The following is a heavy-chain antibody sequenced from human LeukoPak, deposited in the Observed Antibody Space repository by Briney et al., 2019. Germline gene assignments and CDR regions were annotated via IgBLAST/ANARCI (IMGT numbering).Heavy chain of an antibody. CDR1: GYTFTGYY. CDR3: ARRTISNDYGDYLDY. CDR2: INLNSGGT. J-gene: IGHJ4*02. Sequence: GASVKVSCNTSGYTFTGYYMHWVRQAPGQGLEWMGSINLNSGGTNYAQKFQGRVTMTRDTSISTAYMELSRLRSDDTAVYYCARRTISNDYGDYLDYWGQGTLVTVSS. D-gene: IGHD4-17*01. V-gene: IGHV1-2*02.